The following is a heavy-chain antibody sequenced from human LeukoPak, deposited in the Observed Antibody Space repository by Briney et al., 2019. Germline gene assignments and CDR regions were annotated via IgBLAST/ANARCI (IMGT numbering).Heavy chain of an antibody. CDR2: IINSGVT. J-gene: IGHJ4*02. D-gene: IGHD1-26*01. Sequence: PSETLSLTCAVYGGSFSGYYWNWIRQSPGKGLEWIGRIINSGVTNYNPSLNSRVTISVDRSKNQFSLRLTSVTAADTAVYYCGTSEVGSSSYESYDYWGQGTQVTVSA. V-gene: IGHV4-34*12. CDR3: GTSEVGSSSYESYDY. CDR1: GGSFSGYY.